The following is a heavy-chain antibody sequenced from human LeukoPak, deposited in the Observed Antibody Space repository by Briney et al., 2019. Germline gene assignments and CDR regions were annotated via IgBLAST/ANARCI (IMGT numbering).Heavy chain of an antibody. CDR2: ISYDGSNK. D-gene: IGHD3-22*01. Sequence: SGGSLRLSCAASGFMFSSYAMHWVRQAPGKGLEWVAVISYDGSNKYYADSVKGRFTISRDNSKNTLYLQMNSLRAEDTAVYYCAKDDRVDYYDSTGVIDYWGQGTLVTVSS. V-gene: IGHV3-30-3*01. CDR3: AKDDRVDYYDSTGVIDY. J-gene: IGHJ4*02. CDR1: GFMFSSYA.